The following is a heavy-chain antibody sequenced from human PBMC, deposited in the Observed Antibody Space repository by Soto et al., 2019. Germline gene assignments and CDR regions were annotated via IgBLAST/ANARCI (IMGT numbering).Heavy chain of an antibody. Sequence: GASVKVSCKASGYSFTIYGITWVRQAPGQGLEWMGWISARTANTNYAEKFQGRVTMTTDTSTNTAYMELRSLRSDDTAVYYCVRDSSVPLIHPDFYYYMDVWAEGTTVTVSS. V-gene: IGHV1-18*01. D-gene: IGHD5-18*01. CDR1: GYSFTIYG. J-gene: IGHJ6*03. CDR2: ISARTANT. CDR3: VRDSSVPLIHPDFYYYMDV.